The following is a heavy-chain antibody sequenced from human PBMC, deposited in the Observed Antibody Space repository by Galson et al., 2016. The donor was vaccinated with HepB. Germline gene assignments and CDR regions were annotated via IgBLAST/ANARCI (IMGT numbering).Heavy chain of an antibody. J-gene: IGHJ4*02. Sequence: SETLSLTCTVSGASVSRTPFYWGWMRQPPGKGLEWIGSIYYTGSTYCNPSLKSRVTISADTSKNQFILTLSSVTAADTAVYYCATDREPRWFYIWGRGTLVTVSS. CDR1: GASVSRTPFY. V-gene: IGHV4-39*01. D-gene: IGHD4-23*01. CDR2: IYYTGST. CDR3: ATDREPRWFYI.